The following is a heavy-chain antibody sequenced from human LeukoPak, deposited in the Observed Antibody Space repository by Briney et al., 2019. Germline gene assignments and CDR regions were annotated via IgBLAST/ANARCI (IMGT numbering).Heavy chain of an antibody. CDR3: THDYGDRGGFDY. D-gene: IGHD4-17*01. Sequence: GGSRRLSCAASGFTFRNAWMSWVRQAPGKGLEWVGRLKSKTDGGATDYAAPVKGRFTISRDDSKNTLYLQMNSLKTEDTAVYYCTHDYGDRGGFDYWGQGTLVTVSS. J-gene: IGHJ4*02. CDR1: GFTFRNAW. CDR2: LKSKTDGGAT. V-gene: IGHV3-15*01.